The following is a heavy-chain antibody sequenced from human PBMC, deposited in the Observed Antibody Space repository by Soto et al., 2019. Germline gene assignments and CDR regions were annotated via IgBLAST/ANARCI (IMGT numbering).Heavy chain of an antibody. CDR3: ARAVLPATAPFDY. D-gene: IGHD2-2*01. V-gene: IGHV4-59*01. J-gene: IGHJ4*02. CDR1: GGSLSNYY. CDR2: IYYSGST. Sequence: PSETLSLTCIVSGGSLSNYYWSWIRQPPGKGLEWIGYIYYSGSTNYNPSLQSRVTISVDTSKNQFSLKLSSVTAADTAVYCCARAVLPATAPFDYWGQGTLVTVSS.